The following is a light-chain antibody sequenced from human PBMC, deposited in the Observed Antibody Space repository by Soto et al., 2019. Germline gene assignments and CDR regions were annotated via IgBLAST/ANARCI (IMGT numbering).Light chain of an antibody. V-gene: IGKV1-39*01. CDR1: QSISSY. J-gene: IGKJ1*01. CDR3: QQSYSKAAT. Sequence: DIQMTQSPSSLSASVGDRVTITCRASQSISSYLNWYQQKPGKAPKLLIYAASSLQSGVPSRFSGSGSGTDFTLTISSLQPEDFVTYYCQQSYSKAATFGQGTKVEIK. CDR2: AAS.